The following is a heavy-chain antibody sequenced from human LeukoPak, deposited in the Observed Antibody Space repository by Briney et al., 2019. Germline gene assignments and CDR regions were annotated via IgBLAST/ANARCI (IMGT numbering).Heavy chain of an antibody. CDR1: GFTFSSYG. V-gene: IGHV3-30*02. J-gene: IGHJ4*02. Sequence: GGSLRLSCAASGFTFSSYGMHWVRQAPGKGLEWVAFIRYDGSNKYYADSVKGRFTISRDNSKNTLYLQMNSLRAEDTAVYYCAKGYIAARQCEVCYRRLPDYWGQGTLVTVSS. CDR2: IRYDGSNK. CDR3: AKGYIAARQCEVCYRRLPDY. D-gene: IGHD6-6*01.